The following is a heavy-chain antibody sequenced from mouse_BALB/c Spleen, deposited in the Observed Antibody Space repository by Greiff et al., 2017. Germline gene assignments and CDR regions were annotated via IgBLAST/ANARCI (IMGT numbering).Heavy chain of an antibody. CDR1: GYTFTSYW. CDR2: IYPGSGST. CDR3: TRRHGNYDYYAMDY. J-gene: IGHJ4*01. D-gene: IGHD2-1*01. Sequence: LQQPGSELVRPGASVKLSCKASGYTFTSYWMHWVKQRPGQGLEWIGNIYPGSGSTNYDEKFKSKATLTVDTSSSTAYMQLSSLTSEDSAVYYCTRRHGNYDYYAMDYWGQGTSVTVSS. V-gene: IGHV1S22*01.